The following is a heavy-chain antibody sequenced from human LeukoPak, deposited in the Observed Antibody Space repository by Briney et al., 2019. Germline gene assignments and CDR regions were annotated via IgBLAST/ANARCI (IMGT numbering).Heavy chain of an antibody. V-gene: IGHV4-39*02. CDR3: ARTYDYVWGSYRSHSFDS. D-gene: IGHD3-16*02. CDR1: GGSISSNNYY. Sequence: KPSETLSLTCTVSGGSISSNNYYWGWIRQPPGKGLEWIGSLYHTGSAYYNPSLKSRVTISMDVSKNHFSLKLSSVTAADTAVYYCARTYDYVWGSYRSHSFDSWGQGTLVTVSS. J-gene: IGHJ4*02. CDR2: LYHTGSA.